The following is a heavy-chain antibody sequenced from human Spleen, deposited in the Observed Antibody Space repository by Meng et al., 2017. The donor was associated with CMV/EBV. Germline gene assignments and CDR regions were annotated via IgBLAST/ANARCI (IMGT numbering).Heavy chain of an antibody. V-gene: IGHV1-2*02. CDR2: INPNSGGT. J-gene: IGHJ6*02. CDR1: GFTFTDYY. D-gene: IGHD4-11*01. Sequence: GESLKISCAASGFTFTDYYIHWVRQAPGQGLEWMGWINPNSGGTNYAQRFQGRVIMTRDTSISTAYMELSSLRSDDTAVYFCARVHSNYMLRDAMDVWGQGTPVTVSS. CDR3: ARVHSNYMLRDAMDV.